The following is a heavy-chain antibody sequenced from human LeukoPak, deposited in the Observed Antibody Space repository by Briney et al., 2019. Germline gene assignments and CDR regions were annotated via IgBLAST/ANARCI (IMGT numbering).Heavy chain of an antibody. Sequence: GGSLRLSCAASGFTFDDYAMHWVRQAPGKGLEWVSGISWNSGSIGYADSAKGRFTISRDNAKNSLYLQMNSLRAEDTALYYCAKDLGGSSWTYYFDYWGQGTLVTVSS. J-gene: IGHJ4*02. CDR2: ISWNSGSI. D-gene: IGHD6-13*01. CDR3: AKDLGGSSWTYYFDY. CDR1: GFTFDDYA. V-gene: IGHV3-9*01.